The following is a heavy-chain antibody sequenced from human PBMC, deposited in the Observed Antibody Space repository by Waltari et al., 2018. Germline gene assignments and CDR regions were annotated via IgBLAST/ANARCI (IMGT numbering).Heavy chain of an antibody. CDR3: ARGTYGRLYGMDV. J-gene: IGHJ6*02. CDR1: GGTFSSYT. D-gene: IGHD1-1*01. V-gene: IGHV1-69*02. Sequence: QVQLVQSGAEVKKPGSSVKVSCKASGGTFSSYTISWVRQAPGQGLEWMGRIIPILGIANYAQKFQGRVTITAEKSTSTAYMELSSLRSEDTAVYYCARGTYGRLYGMDVWGQGTTVTVSS. CDR2: IIPILGIA.